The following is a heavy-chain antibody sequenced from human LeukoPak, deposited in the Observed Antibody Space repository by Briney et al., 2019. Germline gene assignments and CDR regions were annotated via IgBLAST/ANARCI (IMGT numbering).Heavy chain of an antibody. D-gene: IGHD6-13*01. V-gene: IGHV4-59*01. CDR2: IYYSGST. J-gene: IGHJ4*02. Sequence: PSETLSLTCAVYGGSFSGYYWSWIRQPPGKGLEWIGYIYYSGSTNYNPSLKSRVTISVDTSKNQFSLKLSSVTAADTAVYYCARVARYRSSWSPAGYWGQGTLVTVSS. CDR1: GGSFSGYY. CDR3: ARVARYRSSWSPAGY.